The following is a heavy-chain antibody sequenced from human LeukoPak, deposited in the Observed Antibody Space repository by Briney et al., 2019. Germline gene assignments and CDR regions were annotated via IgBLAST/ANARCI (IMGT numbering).Heavy chain of an antibody. CDR3: ARPNPYCSSTSCSFDY. D-gene: IGHD2-2*01. Sequence: SETLSLTCTVSGGSFSSSSYSWGWIRQPPGKGLEWIGSIYYGGSTYYNPSLKSRVTISVDTSKNQFSLKLSSVTAADTAVYYCARPNPYCSSTSCSFDYWGQGTLVTVSS. CDR1: GGSFSSSSYS. V-gene: IGHV4-39*01. J-gene: IGHJ4*02. CDR2: IYYGGST.